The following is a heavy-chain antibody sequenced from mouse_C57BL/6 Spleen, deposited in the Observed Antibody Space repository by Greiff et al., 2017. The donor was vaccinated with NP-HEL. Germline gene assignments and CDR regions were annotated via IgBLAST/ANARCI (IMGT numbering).Heavy chain of an antibody. CDR3: ARSVITTVVSIDY. Sequence: VQLQQSGAELVKPGASVKLSCKASGYTFTSYWMHWVKQRPGRGLEWIGRIDPNSGGTKYNEKFKSKATLTVDKPSSTAYMQLSSLTTEDSAVYYCARSVITTVVSIDYWGQGTTLTVSS. CDR1: GYTFTSYW. CDR2: IDPNSGGT. J-gene: IGHJ2*01. D-gene: IGHD1-1*01. V-gene: IGHV1-72*01.